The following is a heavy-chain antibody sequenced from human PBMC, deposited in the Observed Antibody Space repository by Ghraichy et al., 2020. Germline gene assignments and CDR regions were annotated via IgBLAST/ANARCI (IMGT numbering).Heavy chain of an antibody. D-gene: IGHD3-16*01. CDR1: GFTFSSYG. Sequence: GGSLRLSCAASGFTFSSYGMHWVRQAPGKGLEWVAVIWYDGSNKYYADSVKGRFTISRDNSKNTLYLQMNSLRAEDTAVYYCARDLSEHSGVWGSYFDYWGQGTLVTVSS. CDR3: ARDLSEHSGVWGSYFDY. J-gene: IGHJ4*02. V-gene: IGHV3-33*01. CDR2: IWYDGSNK.